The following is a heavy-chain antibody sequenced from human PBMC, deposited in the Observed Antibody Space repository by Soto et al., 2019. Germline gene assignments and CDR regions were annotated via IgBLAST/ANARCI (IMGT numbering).Heavy chain of an antibody. J-gene: IGHJ6*02. Sequence: EVQLVESGGGLVQPGGSLTLSCAASGFTFSSYWMSWVRQAPGKGLEWVANIKQDGSEKYYVDSVKGRFTISRDNAKNSLYLQMNSLRAEDTAVYYCARDGAGRGSYYYYYGMDVWGQGTTVTVSS. CDR2: IKQDGSEK. V-gene: IGHV3-7*03. D-gene: IGHD1-1*01. CDR3: ARDGAGRGSYYYYYGMDV. CDR1: GFTFSSYW.